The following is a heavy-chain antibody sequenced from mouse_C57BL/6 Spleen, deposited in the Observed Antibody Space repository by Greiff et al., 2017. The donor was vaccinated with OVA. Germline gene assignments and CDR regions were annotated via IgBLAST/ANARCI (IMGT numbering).Heavy chain of an antibody. V-gene: IGHV5-9-1*02. CDR2: ISSGGDYI. D-gene: IGHD2-3*01. Sequence: EVKLVESGEGLVKPGGSLKLSCAASGFTFSSYAMSWVRQTPEKRLEWVAYISSGGDYISYADTVKGRFTISRDNARNTLYLQMSSLKSEDTAMYYCTRDLMDGLYAMDYWGQGTSVTVSS. J-gene: IGHJ4*01. CDR1: GFTFSSYA. CDR3: TRDLMDGLYAMDY.